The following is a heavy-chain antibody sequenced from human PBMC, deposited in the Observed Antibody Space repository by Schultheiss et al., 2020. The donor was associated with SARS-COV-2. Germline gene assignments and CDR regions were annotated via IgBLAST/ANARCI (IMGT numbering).Heavy chain of an antibody. J-gene: IGHJ5*02. CDR3: ARVHYGDPNWFDP. D-gene: IGHD4-17*01. CDR2: IYYSGST. V-gene: IGHV4-59*12. CDR1: GGSISSYY. Sequence: SQTLSLTCTVSGGSISSYYWSWIRQPPGKGLEWIGYIYYSGSTYYNPSLKSRVTISVDTSKNQFSLKLSSVTAADTAVYYCARVHYGDPNWFDPWGQGTLVTVSS.